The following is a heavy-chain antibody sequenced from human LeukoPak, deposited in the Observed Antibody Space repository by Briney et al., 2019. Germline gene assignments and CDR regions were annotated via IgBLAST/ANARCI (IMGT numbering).Heavy chain of an antibody. D-gene: IGHD3-10*01. CDR2: INNSGST. CDR3: ARGRPVLLWFGEPSNWFDP. J-gene: IGHJ5*02. V-gene: IGHV4-34*01. Sequence: PSETLSLTCAVYGGSFSGYYWSWIRQPPGKGLEWIGEINNSGSTNYNPSLKSRVTISVDTSKNQYSLKLSSVTAADTAVYYCARGRPVLLWFGEPSNWFDPWGQGTLVTVSS. CDR1: GGSFSGYY.